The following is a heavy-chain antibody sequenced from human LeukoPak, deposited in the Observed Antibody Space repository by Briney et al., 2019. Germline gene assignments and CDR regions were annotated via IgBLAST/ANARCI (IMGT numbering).Heavy chain of an antibody. CDR1: GFTFKTYW. CDR3: ATSAVTTGLDF. V-gene: IGHV3-74*01. Sequence: GGSLRLSCAALGFTFKTYWIHWVRQAPGKGLMWVSRFGSDGKNTVYADSVKGRFAISRDSAKNTLSLQMNSLRAEDTGVYYCATSAVTTGLDFWGQGTLVTVSS. CDR2: FGSDGKNT. D-gene: IGHD4-17*01. J-gene: IGHJ4*02.